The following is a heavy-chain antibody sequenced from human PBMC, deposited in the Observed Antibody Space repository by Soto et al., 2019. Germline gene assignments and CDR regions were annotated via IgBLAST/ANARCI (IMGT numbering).Heavy chain of an antibody. V-gene: IGHV3-23*01. CDR2: ISGSGGST. D-gene: IGHD6-13*01. Sequence: EVQLLESGGGLVQPGGSLRLSCAASGFTFSSYAMSWVRQAPGKGLEWVSAISGSGGSTYYADSVKGRFTISRDNSKNTLYLQMNSLRAEDTAVYYCAKARSGHPYSSSWYSESFDYWGQGTLVTVST. CDR3: AKARSGHPYSSSWYSESFDY. J-gene: IGHJ4*02. CDR1: GFTFSSYA.